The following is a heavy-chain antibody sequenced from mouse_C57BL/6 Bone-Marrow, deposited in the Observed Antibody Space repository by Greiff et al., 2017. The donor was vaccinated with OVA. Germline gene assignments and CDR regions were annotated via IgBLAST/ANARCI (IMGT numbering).Heavy chain of an antibody. V-gene: IGHV1-52*01. Sequence: QVQLQQPGAELVRPGSSVKLSCKASGYTFTSYWMHWVKQRPIQGLEWIGTIDPSDSETHYNHKFKDKATFTVDKSSSTAYMQLSSLTSEDSAVYYCARGGCFDYWGQGTTLTVSS. CDR2: IDPSDSET. J-gene: IGHJ2*01. CDR1: GYTFTSYW. CDR3: ARGGCFDY.